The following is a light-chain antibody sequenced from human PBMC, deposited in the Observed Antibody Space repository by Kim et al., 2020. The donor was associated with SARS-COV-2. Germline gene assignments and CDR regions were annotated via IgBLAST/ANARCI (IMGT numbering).Light chain of an antibody. Sequence: LTCTLRSGINVGSYTIYWYQQKPGSPPQYLLRYKSGSDNQQGSGVPSRFSGSKDVSANAGILLISGLQSEDEADYYCMIWHSSAWVFGGGTQLTVL. CDR3: MIWHSSAWV. J-gene: IGLJ3*02. CDR2: YKSGSDN. CDR1: SGINVGSYT. V-gene: IGLV5-45*02.